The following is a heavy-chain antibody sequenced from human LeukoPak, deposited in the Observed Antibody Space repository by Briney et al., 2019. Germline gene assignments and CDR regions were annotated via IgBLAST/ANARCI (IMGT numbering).Heavy chain of an antibody. V-gene: IGHV3-48*04. D-gene: IGHD5-24*01. Sequence: GGSLRLSCAASGFTFSSYSMNWVRQAPGKGLEWVSYISSSSSTIYYADSVKGRFTISRDNAKNSLYLQMNSLRAEDTAVYYCARDGGFFVFGDDYPPEFDAFDIWGQGTMVTVSS. CDR3: ARDGGFFVFGDDYPPEFDAFDI. CDR1: GFTFSSYS. CDR2: ISSSSSTI. J-gene: IGHJ3*02.